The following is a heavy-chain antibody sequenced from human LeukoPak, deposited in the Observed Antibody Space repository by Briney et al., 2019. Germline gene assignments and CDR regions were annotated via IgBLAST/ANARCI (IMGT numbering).Heavy chain of an antibody. V-gene: IGHV3-21*04. CDR1: GFTFSSYS. D-gene: IGHD3-22*01. CDR3: ARGGYYYDSSGYWFEY. Sequence: GGSLRLSCAASGFTFSSYSMNWVRQAPGKGLEWVSSISSSSSYIYYADSVKGRFTISRDNAKNSLYLQMNSLRAEDTAVYYCARGGYYYDSSGYWFEYWGQGTLVTVSS. CDR2: ISSSSSYI. J-gene: IGHJ5*01.